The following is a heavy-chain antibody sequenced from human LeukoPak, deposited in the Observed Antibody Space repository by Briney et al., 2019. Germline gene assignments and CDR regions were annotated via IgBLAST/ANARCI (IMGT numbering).Heavy chain of an antibody. Sequence: GGSLRLFCAASGFPVSSNYMSWVPQAPGKGLGGVLDFYSGGSRYYADSVKGRLTISRDNSKNTLYFQMNSLRAEDTAVYYCARGTFYGGNSPFAFDIWGQGTMVTVSS. CDR1: GFPVSSNY. V-gene: IGHV3-53*01. CDR2: FYSGGSR. D-gene: IGHD4-23*01. J-gene: IGHJ3*02. CDR3: ARGTFYGGNSPFAFDI.